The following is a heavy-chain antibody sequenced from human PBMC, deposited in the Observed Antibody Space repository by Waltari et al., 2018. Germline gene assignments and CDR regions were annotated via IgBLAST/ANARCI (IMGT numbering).Heavy chain of an antibody. Sequence: EVQLVESGGGLVKPGGSLRLSCAASGFTFSNYNINWVRQAPGKGLEWVSSISSTRYFINYADSVKGRCTISRDNAKDSLFLQMNSLRVEETAVYYCAKDLGIEVAGLFYYDSWGQGTLVTVSS. CDR3: AKDLGIEVAGLFYYDS. CDR2: ISSTRYFI. D-gene: IGHD6-19*01. CDR1: GFTFSNYN. V-gene: IGHV3-21*01. J-gene: IGHJ4*02.